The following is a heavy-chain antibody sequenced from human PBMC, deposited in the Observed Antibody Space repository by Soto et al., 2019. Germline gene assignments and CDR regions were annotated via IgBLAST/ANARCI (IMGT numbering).Heavy chain of an antibody. Sequence: PGGSMRLSCAASGFTFSSYAMHWVRQAPGKELEWVAVISYDGSNKYYADSVKGRFTISRDNSKNTLYLQMNSLRAEDTAVYYCARDSKYYDFWSGYPKKYYYYYGMDVWGQGTTVTVSS. D-gene: IGHD3-3*01. V-gene: IGHV3-30-3*01. CDR2: ISYDGSNK. J-gene: IGHJ6*02. CDR3: ARDSKYYDFWSGYPKKYYYYYGMDV. CDR1: GFTFSSYA.